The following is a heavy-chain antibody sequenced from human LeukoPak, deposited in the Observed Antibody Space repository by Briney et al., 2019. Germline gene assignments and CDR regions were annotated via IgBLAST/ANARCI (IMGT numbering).Heavy chain of an antibody. Sequence: GGSLRLSCAASEFTFSIYDMSWVRQAPGKGLEWVSSITGSGSGTTYADSVKGRFTISRDNSKNTLYLQMNSLRAEDTAVYYCAKDSCSSTSCRGYFDYWGQGTLVTVSS. J-gene: IGHJ4*02. CDR2: ITGSGSGT. CDR3: AKDSCSSTSCRGYFDY. D-gene: IGHD2-2*01. CDR1: EFTFSIYD. V-gene: IGHV3-23*01.